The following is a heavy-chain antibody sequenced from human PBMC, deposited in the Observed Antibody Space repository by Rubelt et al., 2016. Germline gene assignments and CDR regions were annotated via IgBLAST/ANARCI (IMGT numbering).Heavy chain of an antibody. J-gene: IGHJ4*02. CDR2: IYYSGST. CDR3: ARLTHCSSTSCYLLDY. CDR1: GGSISSYY. D-gene: IGHD2-2*01. V-gene: IGHV4-59*12. Sequence: QVQLQESGPGLVKPSETLSLTCTVSGGSISSYYWSWIRQPPGKGLEWIGYIYYSGSTNYNPSPNGRVSISVDTSKHQFSLKLSSVTAADTAVYYCARLTHCSSTSCYLLDYWGQGTLVTVSS.